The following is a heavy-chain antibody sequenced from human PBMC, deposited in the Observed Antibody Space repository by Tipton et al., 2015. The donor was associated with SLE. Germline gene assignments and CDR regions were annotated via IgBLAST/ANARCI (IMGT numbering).Heavy chain of an antibody. V-gene: IGHV4-31*03. J-gene: IGHJ6*03. CDR1: GGSISSGSYY. Sequence: TLSLTCTVSGGSISSGSYYWSWIRQHPGKGLEWIGYIYYSGSTYYNPSLKSRVTISVDTSKNQFSLKLSPVTAADTAVYYCARESDATNYYYYYMDVWGKGTTVTVSS. CDR3: ARESDATNYYYYYMDV. D-gene: IGHD1-26*01. CDR2: IYYSGST.